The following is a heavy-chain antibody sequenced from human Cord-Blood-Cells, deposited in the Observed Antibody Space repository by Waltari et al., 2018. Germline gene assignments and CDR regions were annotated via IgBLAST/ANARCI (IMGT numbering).Heavy chain of an antibody. CDR2: RKQDGSEK. J-gene: IGHJ4*02. D-gene: IGHD3-3*01. Sequence: EVQLVESGGGLVQPGGSLRLSCAASGFTFSSYWMSWVRQAPGKGRGWGAKRKQDGSEKYYVDAVKGRVTIARDNAKNALYLQVNSLRAEDTAVYYCARLGNAGFLEWLLYYFDYWGQGTLVTVSS. CDR1: GFTFSSYW. V-gene: IGHV3-7*01. CDR3: ARLGNAGFLEWLLYYFDY.